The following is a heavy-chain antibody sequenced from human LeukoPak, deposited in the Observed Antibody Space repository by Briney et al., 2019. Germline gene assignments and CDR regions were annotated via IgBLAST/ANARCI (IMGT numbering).Heavy chain of an antibody. V-gene: IGHV2-70*11. D-gene: IGHD3-22*01. Sequence: SGPTLVKPTQTLTLTCTFSGFSVSTSGMCVSWIRQPPGKALEWLARIDWDDDKYYSTSLKTRLTISKDTSKNQVVLTMTNMDHVDTATYYCARIDSADSSGYYSKQYFDYWGQGTLVTVSS. CDR1: GFSVSTSGMC. CDR2: IDWDDDK. J-gene: IGHJ4*02. CDR3: ARIDSADSSGYYSKQYFDY.